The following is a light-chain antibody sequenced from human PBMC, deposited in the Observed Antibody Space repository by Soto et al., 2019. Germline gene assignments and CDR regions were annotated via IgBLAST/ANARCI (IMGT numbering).Light chain of an antibody. CDR1: ESVRGGK. V-gene: IGKV3-15*01. J-gene: IGKJ3*01. CDR3: RRFVAWPQVT. Sequence: EVVMTQSPATPSVSPGERVTLSCSASESVRGGKVAGSQQNPGRVPGLFIIGHPTRALGIPAGLGGGGSGKEFTLTISGWQFEDFACIFCRRFVAWPQVTSGPGT. CDR2: GHP.